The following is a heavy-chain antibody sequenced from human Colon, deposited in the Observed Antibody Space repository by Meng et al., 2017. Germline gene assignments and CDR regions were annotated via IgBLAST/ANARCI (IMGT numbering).Heavy chain of an antibody. J-gene: IGHJ5*02. CDR1: GGSFSGYY. D-gene: IGHD6-19*01. Sequence: VRAQKWGPGLLKSSATLSLPCAVYGGSFSGYYWSWIRQPPGKGLEWIGEINHSGSTNYNPSLKSRVTISVDTSKNQFSLKLSSVTAADTAVYYCARERLSSGWYGGRWFDPWGQGTLVTVSS. V-gene: IGHV4-34*01. CDR3: ARERLSSGWYGGRWFDP. CDR2: INHSGST.